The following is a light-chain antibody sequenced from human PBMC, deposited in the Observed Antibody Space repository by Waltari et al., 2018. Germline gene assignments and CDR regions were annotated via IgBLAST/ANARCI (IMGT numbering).Light chain of an antibody. CDR1: TSNIETNT. CDR3: ATWDDSLSGRV. Sequence: HSVLPQPPSTSGTPGQTVTISCSESTSNIETNTVTWYQLLPGTAPKTVIFANYHRPSGVPDRFSASKSGTSASLVISGLQSEDEADYFCATWDDSLSGRVFGGGTKVTVL. J-gene: IGLJ3*02. CDR2: ANY. V-gene: IGLV1-44*01.